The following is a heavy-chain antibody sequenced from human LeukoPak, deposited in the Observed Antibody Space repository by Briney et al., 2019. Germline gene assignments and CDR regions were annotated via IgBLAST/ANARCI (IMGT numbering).Heavy chain of an antibody. Sequence: NPGGSLRLSCAASGFTFSSYIMNWVRQAPGKGLEWVSSISSSSSYIYYADSVKGRFTISRDNAKNSLYLQMSSLRAEDTAVYYCARDPVEDIVVVPAAINNWFDPWGQGTLVTVSS. CDR2: ISSSSSYI. V-gene: IGHV3-21*01. CDR1: GFTFSSYI. J-gene: IGHJ5*02. D-gene: IGHD2-2*01. CDR3: ARDPVEDIVVVPAAINNWFDP.